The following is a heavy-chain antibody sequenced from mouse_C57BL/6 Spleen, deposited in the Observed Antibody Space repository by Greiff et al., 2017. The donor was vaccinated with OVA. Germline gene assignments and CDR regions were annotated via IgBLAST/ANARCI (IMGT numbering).Heavy chain of an antibody. D-gene: IGHD4-1*01. Sequence: EVKLVESGEGLVKPGGSLKLSCAASGFTFSSYAMSWVRQTPEKRLEWVAYISSGGDYIYYADTVKGRFTISRDNARNTLYLQMSSLKSEDTAMYYCTREETGTGAMDYWGQGTSVTVSS. CDR1: GFTFSSYA. CDR3: TREETGTGAMDY. V-gene: IGHV5-9-1*02. CDR2: ISSGGDYI. J-gene: IGHJ4*01.